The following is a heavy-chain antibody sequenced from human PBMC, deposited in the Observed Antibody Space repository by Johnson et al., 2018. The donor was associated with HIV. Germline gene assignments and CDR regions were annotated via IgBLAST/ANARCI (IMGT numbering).Heavy chain of an antibody. J-gene: IGHJ3*02. D-gene: IGHD3-3*01. CDR2: ISWNRGRK. CDR1: GFTFDDYA. V-gene: IGHV3-9*01. Sequence: VQLVESGGGLVQPGRSLRLSCAASGFTFDDYAMHWVRQAPGKGLEWVSGISWNRGRKRYADSVKGRFTISRDSAKNSLYLQMNSLRAEDTALYYCVRAQFLQWLFFDAFDIWGQGTMVTVSS. CDR3: VRAQFLQWLFFDAFDI.